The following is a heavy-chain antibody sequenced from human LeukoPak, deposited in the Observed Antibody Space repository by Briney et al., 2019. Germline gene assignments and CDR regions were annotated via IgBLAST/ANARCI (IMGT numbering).Heavy chain of an antibody. CDR3: AKDYGEYPGVRDY. V-gene: IGHV3-23*01. J-gene: IGHJ4*02. CDR1: GFTFSTYA. CDR2: IRVSGGST. Sequence: GGSLRLSCAASGFTFSTYAMSWVRQAPGKGLGWVSAIRVSGGSTYYADSVKGRFTISRDYSKNTLYLQMNSLRAEDTAVYYCAKDYGEYPGVRDYWGQGTLVTVSS. D-gene: IGHD4-17*01.